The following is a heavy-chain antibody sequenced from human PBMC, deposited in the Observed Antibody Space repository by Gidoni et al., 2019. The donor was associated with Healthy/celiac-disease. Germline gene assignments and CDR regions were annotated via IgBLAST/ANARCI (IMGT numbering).Heavy chain of an antibody. Sequence: QVQLVQSGAAVKKPGSSVKVSCKASGGTFSSYAISWVRQAPGQGLEWMGGIIPIFGTANHAQKFQGRVTITADESTSTAYMELSSLRSEDTAVYYCARTAYYYGSGFGWFDPWGQGTLVTVYS. CDR2: IIPIFGTA. CDR3: ARTAYYYGSGFGWFDP. D-gene: IGHD3-10*01. CDR1: GGTFSSYA. V-gene: IGHV1-69*01. J-gene: IGHJ5*02.